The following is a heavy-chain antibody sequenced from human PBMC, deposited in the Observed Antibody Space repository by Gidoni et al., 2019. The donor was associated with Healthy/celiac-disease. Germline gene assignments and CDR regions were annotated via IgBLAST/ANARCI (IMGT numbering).Heavy chain of an antibody. J-gene: IGHJ4*02. CDR3: AKDGDLTGNPIDY. CDR1: GFTFSSYA. V-gene: IGHV3-23*01. D-gene: IGHD3-9*01. Sequence: EVQLLESGGGLVQPGGSLRLSCAASGFTFSSYAMSWVRQAPGKGLEWVSAISGSGGSTYYADAVKGRFTISRDNSKNTLYLQMNSLRAEDTAVYYCAKDGDLTGNPIDYWGQGTLVTVSS. CDR2: ISGSGGST.